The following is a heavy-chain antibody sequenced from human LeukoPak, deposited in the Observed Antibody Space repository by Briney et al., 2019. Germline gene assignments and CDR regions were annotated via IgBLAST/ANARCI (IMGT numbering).Heavy chain of an antibody. Sequence: SETLSLTCAVYGGSFSGYYWSWIRQPPGKRLEWIGEINHSGSTNYNPSLKSRVTISVDTSKNQFSLKLSSVTAADTAVYYCARGRGTRVGYNWFDPWGQGTLVTVSS. V-gene: IGHV4-34*01. J-gene: IGHJ5*02. CDR3: ARGRGTRVGYNWFDP. CDR2: INHSGST. CDR1: GGSFSGYY. D-gene: IGHD3-16*01.